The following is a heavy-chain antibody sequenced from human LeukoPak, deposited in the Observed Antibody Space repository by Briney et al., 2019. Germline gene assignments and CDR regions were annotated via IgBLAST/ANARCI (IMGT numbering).Heavy chain of an antibody. CDR3: ARAGWDDAFDI. CDR1: GFTFSSYA. J-gene: IGHJ3*02. Sequence: PGGSLRLSCAASGFTFSSYAMHWVRQAPGKGLEYVSAISSNGGSTYYANSVKGRFTISRDNSKNTLYLQMGSLRAEDMAVYYCARAGWDDAFDIWGQGTMVTVSS. V-gene: IGHV3-64*01. D-gene: IGHD6-19*01. CDR2: ISSNGGST.